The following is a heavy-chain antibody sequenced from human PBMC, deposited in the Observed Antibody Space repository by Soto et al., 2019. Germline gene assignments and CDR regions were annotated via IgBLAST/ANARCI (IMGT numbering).Heavy chain of an antibody. CDR1: GFTFTTYA. CDR2: ISGSGGST. D-gene: IGHD2-2*01. CDR3: ANTGFGRYCSSTSCVHFDY. J-gene: IGHJ4*02. V-gene: IGHV3-23*01. Sequence: EVQVLESGGGLVQPGGSLRLSCVASGFTFTTYAMTWVLQAPGKGLEWVSIISGSGGSTHYADSVKGRFIISRDNSKNTLYLQMHGLGAADTAVYYCANTGFGRYCSSTSCVHFDYWGKGTLLTVSS.